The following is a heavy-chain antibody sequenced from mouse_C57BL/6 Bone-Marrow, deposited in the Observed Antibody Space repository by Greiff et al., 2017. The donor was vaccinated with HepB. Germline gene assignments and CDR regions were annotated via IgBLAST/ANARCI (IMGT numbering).Heavy chain of an antibody. CDR1: GFTFSDFY. Sequence: EVKLMESGGGLVQSGRSLRLSCATSGFTFSDFYMEWVRHAPGKGLEWIAASRNKANDYTTEYSESVKGGFLVSRDTSQSILYLQMNALRAEDTAIYYCARDAIYYYSSISYYYAMDYWGQGTSVTVSS. CDR3: ARDAIYYYSSISYYYAMDY. D-gene: IGHD1-1*01. J-gene: IGHJ4*01. CDR2: SRNKANDYTT. V-gene: IGHV7-1*01.